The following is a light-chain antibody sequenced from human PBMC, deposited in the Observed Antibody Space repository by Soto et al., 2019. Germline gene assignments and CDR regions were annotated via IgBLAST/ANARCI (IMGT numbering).Light chain of an antibody. V-gene: IGKV1-5*03. J-gene: IGKJ1*01. CDR1: QNIDMY. CDR2: RAS. Sequence: GDRVTITCRASQNIDMYLAWYQQKPGQAPSLLVYRASSLQSGVPSRFSGSGSGTEFTLTISSLQPDDFATYYCQQSITYPWTFGQGTKVDIK. CDR3: QQSITYPWT.